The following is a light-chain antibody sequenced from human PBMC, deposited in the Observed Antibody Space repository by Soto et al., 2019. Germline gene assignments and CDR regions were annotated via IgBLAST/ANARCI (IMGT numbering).Light chain of an antibody. Sequence: QSALTQPASVSGSPGQSVTTSCTGASSDVGGSDHVSWYQQHPGKAPKLILYEVNNRPSGVSNRFSGSKSGNTASLIISGLQADDEAEYFCSSYSTTNTLVFGSGTKLTVL. V-gene: IGLV2-14*03. CDR1: SSDVGGSDH. J-gene: IGLJ1*01. CDR2: EVN. CDR3: SSYSTTNTLV.